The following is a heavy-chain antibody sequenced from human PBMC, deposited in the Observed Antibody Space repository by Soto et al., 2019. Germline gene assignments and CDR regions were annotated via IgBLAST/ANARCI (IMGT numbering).Heavy chain of an antibody. CDR3: ARERERRIVVPAARSEKNYYYGMDV. Sequence: PGGSLRLSCAASGFTFSSYAMHWVRQAPGKGLEWVAVISYDGSNKYYADSVKGRFTISRDNSKNTLYLQMNSLRAEDTAVYYCARERERRIVVPAARSEKNYYYGMDVWGQGTTVTVSS. CDR2: ISYDGSNK. J-gene: IGHJ6*02. D-gene: IGHD2-2*01. V-gene: IGHV3-30-3*01. CDR1: GFTFSSYA.